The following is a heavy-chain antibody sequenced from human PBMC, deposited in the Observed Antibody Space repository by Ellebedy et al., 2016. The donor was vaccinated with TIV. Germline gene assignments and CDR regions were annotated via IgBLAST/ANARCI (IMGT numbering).Heavy chain of an antibody. V-gene: IGHV3-7*01. J-gene: IGHJ3*02. CDR2: IRLDGGDK. CDR1: GFTLNNYW. CDR3: ATDGSYGDYLSPTHAFVI. Sequence: GESLKISCTASGFTLNNYWMTWVRQAPGKGLEWVANIRLDGGDKYYVDSVKGRFTVSRDNAKNSLYLQMTSLRADDTAVYYCATDGSYGDYLSPTHAFVIWGQGTMVIVSS. D-gene: IGHD4-17*01.